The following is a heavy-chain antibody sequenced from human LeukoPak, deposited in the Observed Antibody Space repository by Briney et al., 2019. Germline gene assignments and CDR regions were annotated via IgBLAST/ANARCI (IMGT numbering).Heavy chain of an antibody. CDR3: AVEMATPSTFDY. V-gene: IGHV4-39*07. Sequence: PSETLSLTCTVSGGSISSSSSYYWGWIRQPPGKGLEWIWSIYHNGMTYYNPSLKSRVTISVDTSKNQFSLKLSSVTAADTAVYYCAVEMATPSTFDYWGQGTLVTVSS. CDR2: IYHNGMT. J-gene: IGHJ4*02. CDR1: GGSISSSSSYY. D-gene: IGHD5-24*01.